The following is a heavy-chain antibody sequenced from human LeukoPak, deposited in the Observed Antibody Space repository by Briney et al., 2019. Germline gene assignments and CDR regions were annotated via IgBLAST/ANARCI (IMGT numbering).Heavy chain of an antibody. V-gene: IGHV4-4*07. J-gene: IGHJ3*02. CDR1: GGSISSYY. Sequence: PSETLSLTCTVSGGSISSYYWSWIRQPAGKGLERIGRIYTSGSTNYNPSLKSRVTMSVDTPKNQFSLKLSSVTAADTAVYYCARDIAVAGTGAFDIWGQGTMVTVSS. D-gene: IGHD6-19*01. CDR3: ARDIAVAGTGAFDI. CDR2: IYTSGST.